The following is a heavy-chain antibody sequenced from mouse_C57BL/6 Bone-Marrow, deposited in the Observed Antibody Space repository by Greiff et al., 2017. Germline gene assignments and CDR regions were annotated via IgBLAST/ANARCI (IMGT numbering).Heavy chain of an antibody. CDR2: IDPNSGGT. D-gene: IGHD1-1*01. Sequence: QVQLQQPGAELVKPGASVKLSCKASGYTFTSYWMHWVKQRPGRGLEWIGRIDPNSGGTKYNEKFKSKATLTVDKPSSTAYMQLSSLTSEDSAVYYCARSSGFYYYGSSKEYYFDYWGQGTTLTVSS. CDR3: ARSSGFYYYGSSKEYYFDY. J-gene: IGHJ2*01. CDR1: GYTFTSYW. V-gene: IGHV1-72*01.